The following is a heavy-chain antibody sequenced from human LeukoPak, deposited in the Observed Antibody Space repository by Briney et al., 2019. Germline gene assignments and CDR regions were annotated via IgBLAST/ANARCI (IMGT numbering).Heavy chain of an antibody. J-gene: IGHJ2*01. D-gene: IGHD6-6*01. V-gene: IGHV4-34*01. Sequence: SETLSLTCAVYGGTFSGYYWSWIRQPPGKRLEWVGESNDSGGTNYNPSLKSRVTISADKSKNQVSLKLTSVTAADTAVYYCARKLDAGYWYFDLWGRGTLVTVSS. CDR3: ARKLDAGYWYFDL. CDR1: GGTFSGYY. CDR2: SNDSGGT.